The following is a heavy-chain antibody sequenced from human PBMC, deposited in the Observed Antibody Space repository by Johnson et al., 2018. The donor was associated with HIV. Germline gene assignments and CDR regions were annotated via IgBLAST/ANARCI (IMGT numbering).Heavy chain of an antibody. CDR1: GFTFSSYA. CDR3: NTNTLGGLDYGDPTGGDTVAI. V-gene: IGHV3-23*04. CDR2: ISGSGGST. D-gene: IGHD4/OR15-4a*01. Sequence: VQLVEYGGGLVQPGGSLRLSCAASGFTFSSYAMSWVRQAPGKGLEWVSAISGSGGSTYYADSVKGRFTISRDNSKNPLYLQMNSLQTEDTAVYFCNTNTLGGLDYGDPTGGDTVAIWGQGTKVTVSS. J-gene: IGHJ3*02.